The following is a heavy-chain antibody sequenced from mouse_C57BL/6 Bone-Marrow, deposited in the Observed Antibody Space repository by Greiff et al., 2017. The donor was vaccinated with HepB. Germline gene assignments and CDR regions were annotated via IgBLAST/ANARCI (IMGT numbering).Heavy chain of an antibody. V-gene: IGHV1-59*01. Sequence: VQLQQPGAELVRPGTSVKLSCKASDYTFTSYWMHWVKQRPGQGLEWIGVIDPSDSYTNYNQKFKGKATLTVDTSSSTAYMQLSSLTSEDSAVYYCARYYYGLDYWGQGTTVTVSS. CDR3: ARYYYGLDY. J-gene: IGHJ2*01. CDR1: DYTFTSYW. CDR2: IDPSDSYT. D-gene: IGHD1-1*01.